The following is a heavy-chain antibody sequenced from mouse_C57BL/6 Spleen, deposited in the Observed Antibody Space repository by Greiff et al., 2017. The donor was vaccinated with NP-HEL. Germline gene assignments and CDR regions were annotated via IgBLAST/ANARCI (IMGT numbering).Heavy chain of an antibody. CDR2: INPNNGGT. V-gene: IGHV1-18*01. D-gene: IGHD2-4*01. J-gene: IGHJ3*01. CDR1: GYTFTSYY. Sequence: EVQLQESGAELVKPGASVKMSCKASGYTFTSYYMDWVKQSPGQGLEWIGDINPNNGGTTYNQKFKGKATLTVDKSSSTAYMELRSLTSEYTAVYYCARGDYWFAYWGQGTLVTVSA. CDR3: ARGDYWFAY.